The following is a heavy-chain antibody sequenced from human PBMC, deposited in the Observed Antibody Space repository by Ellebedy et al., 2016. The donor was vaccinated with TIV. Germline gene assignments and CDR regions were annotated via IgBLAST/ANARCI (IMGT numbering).Heavy chain of an antibody. CDR3: AKDECGNFCTIES. J-gene: IGHJ1*01. Sequence: GESLKISXEASGFTFSDYFIHWVRQAPGKGLEWVAVIWNDGSNKDYAASVKGRFTISRDDSKNTLYLQMNSLRGEDTAVYYCAKDECGNFCTIESWGQGTLVTVS. CDR1: GFTFSDYF. D-gene: IGHD4-23*01. V-gene: IGHV3-33*06. CDR2: IWNDGSNK.